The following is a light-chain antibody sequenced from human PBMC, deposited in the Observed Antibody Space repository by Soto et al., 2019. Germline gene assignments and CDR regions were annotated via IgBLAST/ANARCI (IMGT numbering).Light chain of an antibody. CDR2: KAS. CDR1: QSISSW. Sequence: DIQMTQSPSTLSASVGDRVTITCRASQSISSWLAWYQQKPGKAPKLLIYKASSLDSGVPSRFSGSGSGTEFNLTISSLQPDNVATYYCQQYNSYWTFGQGTKVAIK. J-gene: IGKJ1*01. V-gene: IGKV1-5*03. CDR3: QQYNSYWT.